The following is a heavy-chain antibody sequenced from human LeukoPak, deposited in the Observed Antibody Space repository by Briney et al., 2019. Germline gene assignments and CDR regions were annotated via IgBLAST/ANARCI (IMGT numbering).Heavy chain of an antibody. D-gene: IGHD1-26*01. J-gene: IGHJ4*02. CDR3: ARAKGGGSYDY. V-gene: IGHV3-48*01. CDR2: ISSSSSTI. CDR1: GFTFSSYS. Sequence: GGSLRLSCAASGFTFSSYSMNWVRQAPGKGLEWVSYISSSSSTIYYADSVKGRFTISRDNAKNSLYLQMNSLRAEDTAVYYCARAKGGGSYDYWGQGTLVTVSS.